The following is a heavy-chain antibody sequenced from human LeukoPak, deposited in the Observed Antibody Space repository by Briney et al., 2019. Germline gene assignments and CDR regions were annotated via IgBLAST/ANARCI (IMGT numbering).Heavy chain of an antibody. CDR2: IIPIFGTA. CDR3: AREDTAMVIPFDY. CDR1: GGTFSSYA. J-gene: IGHJ4*02. Sequence: SVKVSCKASGGTFSSYAISWVRQAPGQGLEWMGGIIPIFGTANYAQKFQGRVTITAEESTSTAYMELSSLRSEDTAVYYCAREDTAMVIPFDYWGQGTLVTVSS. D-gene: IGHD5-18*01. V-gene: IGHV1-69*13.